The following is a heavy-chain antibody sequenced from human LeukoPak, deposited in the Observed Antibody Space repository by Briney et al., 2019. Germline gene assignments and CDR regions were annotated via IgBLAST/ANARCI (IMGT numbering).Heavy chain of an antibody. CDR1: GFTVSSNY. J-gene: IGHJ4*02. Sequence: GGSLRLSCAASGFTVSSNYMSRVRQAPGKGLESVKGRFTISRHNSKNTLNLQMNSLRAEDTAVYYCTTDYRYLYWHSSFDYWGQGTLVTVSS. CDR3: TTDYRYLYWHSSFDY. D-gene: IGHD3-3*02. V-gene: IGHV3-53*04.